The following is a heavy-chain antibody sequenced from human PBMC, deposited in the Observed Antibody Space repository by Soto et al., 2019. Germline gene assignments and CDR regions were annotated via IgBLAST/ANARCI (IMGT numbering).Heavy chain of an antibody. CDR3: ARSIVGTTRDNHGTDV. Sequence: QVQLQESGPGLVKPAETLSLTCSVSGDSVTSGRYFWSWIRQSPAKGLEWIGNIYYSGSTNYNPSLKSRVTFSLDTSKNVFSLNLRSVTAADTAVYFCARSIVGTTRDNHGTDVWGQGTTVTVSS. D-gene: IGHD1-26*01. CDR1: GDSVTSGRYF. V-gene: IGHV4-61*01. CDR2: IYYSGST. J-gene: IGHJ6*02.